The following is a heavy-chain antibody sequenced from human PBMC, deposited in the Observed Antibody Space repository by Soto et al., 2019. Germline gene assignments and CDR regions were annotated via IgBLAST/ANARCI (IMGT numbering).Heavy chain of an antibody. CDR1: GYTFTGYY. J-gene: IGHJ3*02. D-gene: IGHD2-15*01. V-gene: IGHV1-2*04. CDR3: ARGRGEGIVVVVAAKLAAFDI. Sequence: APVKVSCKASGYTFTGYYMHWVRQAPGQGLEWMGWINPNSGGTNYAQKFQGWVTMTRDTSISTAYMELSRLRSDDTAVYYCARGRGEGIVVVVAAKLAAFDIWGQGTMVTVSS. CDR2: INPNSGGT.